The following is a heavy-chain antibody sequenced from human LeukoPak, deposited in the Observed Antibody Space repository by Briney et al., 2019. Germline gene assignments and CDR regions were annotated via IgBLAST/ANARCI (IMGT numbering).Heavy chain of an antibody. D-gene: IGHD3-10*01. CDR3: ARDRYYYGSGSYYNPLDY. CDR1: GFSFSSYT. V-gene: IGHV3-21*01. Sequence: GGSLRLSCAASGFSFSSYTMNWVRQAPGKGLEWVSSISSSSSYIYYADSVKGRFTISRDNAKNSLYLQMNSLRAEDTAVYYCARDRYYYGSGSYYNPLDYWGQGTLVTVSS. CDR2: ISSSSSYI. J-gene: IGHJ4*02.